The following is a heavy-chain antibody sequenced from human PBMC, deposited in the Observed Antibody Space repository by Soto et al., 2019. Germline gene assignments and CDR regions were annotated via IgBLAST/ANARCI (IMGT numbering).Heavy chain of an antibody. CDR3: ASGGTPIDY. J-gene: IGHJ4*02. CDR1: GNTGPNYA. D-gene: IGHD3-16*01. Sequence: ASLKVSCNASGNTGPNYAIHWVRQAPGQRLEWMGWINGGNGNTYYSEHFQGRVTFTRVTSTGTAYMELSSLRSDDTAVYYCASGGTPIDYWGQGTLVTVSS. V-gene: IGHV1-3*01. CDR2: INGGNGNT.